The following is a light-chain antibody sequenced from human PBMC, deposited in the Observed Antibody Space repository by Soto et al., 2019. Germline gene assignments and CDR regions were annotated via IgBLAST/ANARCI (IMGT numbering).Light chain of an antibody. V-gene: IGLV1-47*01. CDR2: RNN. CDR1: SSNIGSNY. J-gene: IGLJ3*02. CDR3: AAWDDSLSGQWV. Sequence: QSVLTQPPSASGTPGQRVTISCSGSSSNIGSNYVYWYQQLPGTAPKLLIYRNNQRPSGGPDRFSGSKSGTSASLAISGLRSEDEADYYCAAWDDSLSGQWVFGGGTKVTVL.